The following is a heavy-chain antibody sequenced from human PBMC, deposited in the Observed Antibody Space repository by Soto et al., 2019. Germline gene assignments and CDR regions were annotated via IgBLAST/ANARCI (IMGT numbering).Heavy chain of an antibody. CDR2: ISGSGDDT. CDR3: AKNRPSYYDFWSGYPIPNYYYYYMDV. Sequence: GGSLRLSCVASGFTFSNFAMAWVRQAPGEGLEWVSAISGSGDDTFYADSVKGRFTISRDNSKNTLYLQMNSLRAEDTAVYYCAKNRPSYYDFWSGYPIPNYYYYYMDVWGKGTTVTVS. V-gene: IGHV3-23*01. D-gene: IGHD3-3*01. J-gene: IGHJ6*03. CDR1: GFTFSNFA.